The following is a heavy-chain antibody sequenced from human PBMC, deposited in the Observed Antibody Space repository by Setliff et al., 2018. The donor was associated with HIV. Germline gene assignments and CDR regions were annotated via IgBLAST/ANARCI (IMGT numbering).Heavy chain of an antibody. V-gene: IGHV1-69*13. CDR2: IISIFDKA. J-gene: IGHJ3*02. D-gene: IGHD5-18*01. CDR3: ARGGVRGYSYGEAFDI. CDR1: GGPFNTYA. Sequence: SVKVSCKSSGGPFNTYAINWVRQAPGQGLGWMGGIISIFDKANYAQKFHGRLTITADDSTRTVYMELNSLGSGDTAVYYCARGGVRGYSYGEAFDIWGQGTLVTVSS.